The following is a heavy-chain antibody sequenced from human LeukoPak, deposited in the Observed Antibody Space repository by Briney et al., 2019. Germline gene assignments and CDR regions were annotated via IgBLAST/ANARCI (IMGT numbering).Heavy chain of an antibody. CDR3: ARAPPVPPNWFDP. CDR2: INSDGSST. CDR1: GFIFSSYW. D-gene: IGHD2-2*01. V-gene: IGHV3-74*01. Sequence: GSLRLSCAASGFIFSSYWMHWVRPAPGKGLVWVSRINSDGSSTSYADFVKGRFTISRDNAKNTLYLQMSSLRAEDTAVYYCARAPPVPPNWFDPWGQGTLVTVSS. J-gene: IGHJ5*02.